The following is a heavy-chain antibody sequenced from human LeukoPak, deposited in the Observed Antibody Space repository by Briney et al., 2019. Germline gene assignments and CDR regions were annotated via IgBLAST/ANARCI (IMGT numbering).Heavy chain of an antibody. D-gene: IGHD3-10*01. J-gene: IGHJ4*02. Sequence: GGPLRLSCAACGFIFSSYAMSGVRQARGKGGEGVSAISGRGGSTYYADSVKGRFTISRDNSKNTLYLQMNSLRAEDTAVYYCARDRGGKYPFDYWGQGTLVTVSS. CDR3: ARDRGGKYPFDY. CDR2: ISGRGGST. CDR1: GFIFSSYA. V-gene: IGHV3-23*01.